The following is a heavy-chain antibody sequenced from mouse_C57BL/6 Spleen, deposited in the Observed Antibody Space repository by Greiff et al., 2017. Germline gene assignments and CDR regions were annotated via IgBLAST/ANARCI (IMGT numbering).Heavy chain of an antibody. CDR2: INPNNGGT. CDR1: GYTFTDYY. J-gene: IGHJ3*01. V-gene: IGHV1-26*01. D-gene: IGHD2-5*01. Sequence: VQLQQSGPELVKPGASVKISCKASGYTFTDYYMNWVKQSPGKSLEWIGDINPNNGGTSYNQKFKGKATLTVDKSASTAYMELRSLTSEDSAVYYCARDGYNNSFAYWGQGTLVTVSA. CDR3: ARDGYNNSFAY.